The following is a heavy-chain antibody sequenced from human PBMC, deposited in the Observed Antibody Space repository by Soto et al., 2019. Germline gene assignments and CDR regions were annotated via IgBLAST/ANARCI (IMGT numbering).Heavy chain of an antibody. CDR1: GGSISSGGYY. V-gene: IGHV4-31*03. CDR2: IYYSGST. CDR3: ARSPARYSSSSPILG. D-gene: IGHD6-13*01. Sequence: SETLSLTCTVSGGSISSGGYYWSWVRQHPGKGLEWIGYIYYSGSTYYNPSLKSRVTISVDTSKNQFSLKLSSVTAADTAVYYCARSPARYSSSSPILGRGKGTTVTVSS. J-gene: IGHJ6*04.